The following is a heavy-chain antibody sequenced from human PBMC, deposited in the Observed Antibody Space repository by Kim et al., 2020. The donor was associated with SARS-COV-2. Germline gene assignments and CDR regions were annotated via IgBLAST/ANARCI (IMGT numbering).Heavy chain of an antibody. J-gene: IGHJ4*02. V-gene: IGHV1-69*13. CDR3: ARSIAARRVRYFDY. CDR1: GGTFSSYA. CDR2: IIPIFGTA. Sequence: SVKVSCKASGGTFSSYAISWVRQAPGQGLEWMGGIIPIFGTANYAQKFQGRVTITADESTSTAYMELSSLRSEDTAVYYCARSIAARRVRYFDYWGQGTLVTVSS. D-gene: IGHD6-6*01.